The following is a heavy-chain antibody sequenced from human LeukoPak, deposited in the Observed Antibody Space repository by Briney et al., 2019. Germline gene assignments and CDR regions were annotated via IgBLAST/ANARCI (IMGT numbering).Heavy chain of an antibody. V-gene: IGHV1-18*01. Sequence: ASVKVSCKASGYTFTSYGISWVRQAPEQGLEWMGWISAYNGNTNYAQKLQGRVTMTTDTSTSTAYMELRSLRSDDTAVYYCARESVQSSLRLGELSYINWFDPWGQGTLVTVSS. CDR2: ISAYNGNT. CDR3: ARESVQSSLRLGELSYINWFDP. J-gene: IGHJ5*02. D-gene: IGHD3-16*02. CDR1: GYTFTSYG.